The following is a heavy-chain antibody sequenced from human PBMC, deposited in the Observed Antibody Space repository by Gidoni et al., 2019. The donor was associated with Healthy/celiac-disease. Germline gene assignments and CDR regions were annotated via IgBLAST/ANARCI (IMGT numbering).Heavy chain of an antibody. CDR2: ISSSSSYI. D-gene: IGHD3-22*01. J-gene: IGHJ4*02. CDR3: ARDWYDSSGYYLFAGY. CDR1: GSPCSSYS. V-gene: IGHV3-21*01. Sequence: EVQLVESGGGLVKPGGSLRLSCAASGSPCSSYSMNWVRQALGKGVEWVSSISSSSSYIYDADSVKGRFTISRDNAKNSLYLQMNSLRAEDTAVYYCARDWYDSSGYYLFAGYWGQGTLVTVSS.